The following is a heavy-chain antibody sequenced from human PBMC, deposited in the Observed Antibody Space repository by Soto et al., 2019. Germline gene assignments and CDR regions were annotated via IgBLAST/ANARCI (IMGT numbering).Heavy chain of an antibody. Sequence: QVQLVQSGAEVKKPGASVKVSCKASGYTFTSYGISWVRQAPGQGLEWMGWISAYNGNTNYAQKLQGRVTMTTDTSTSTAYMELRSLRSDDTAVYYCARDPTIFGVVTNYGMDVWGQGTTVTVSS. J-gene: IGHJ6*02. CDR2: ISAYNGNT. V-gene: IGHV1-18*01. CDR1: GYTFTSYG. CDR3: ARDPTIFGVVTNYGMDV. D-gene: IGHD3-3*01.